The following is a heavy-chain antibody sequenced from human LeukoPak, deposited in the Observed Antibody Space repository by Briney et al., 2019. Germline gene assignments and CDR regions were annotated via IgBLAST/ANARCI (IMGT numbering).Heavy chain of an antibody. Sequence: SGGSLRLSCAASEFILSSFNMNWVRQAPGKELEWVSYIGGTSDSVYYADSVKGRFTVSRDNAKNSLYLQMNSLRDDDTAVYYCARESGVPPLRGLNIWGEGTVVTVSS. CDR1: EFILSSFN. V-gene: IGHV3-48*02. CDR3: ARESGVPPLRGLNI. D-gene: IGHD2-8*01. J-gene: IGHJ3*02. CDR2: IGGTSDSV.